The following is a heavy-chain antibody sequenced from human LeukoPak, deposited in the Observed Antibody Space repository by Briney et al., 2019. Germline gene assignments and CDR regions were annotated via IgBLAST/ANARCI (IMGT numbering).Heavy chain of an antibody. Sequence: SETLSLTCTVSGGSISSYYWSWIRQPAGKGLEWIGRIYTSGSTNYNPSLERRVTMSVDTSSNQFSLKLSSVTAADTAVYYCARVGDSSGYENWFDPWGQGTLVTVSS. D-gene: IGHD3-22*01. V-gene: IGHV4-4*07. CDR3: ARVGDSSGYENWFDP. J-gene: IGHJ5*02. CDR2: IYTSGST. CDR1: GGSISSYY.